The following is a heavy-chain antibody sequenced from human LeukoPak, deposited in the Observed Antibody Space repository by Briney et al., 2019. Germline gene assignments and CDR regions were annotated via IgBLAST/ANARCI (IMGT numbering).Heavy chain of an antibody. Sequence: GGSLRLSCAAFGFTFDDYAMHWVRQAPGKGLEWVSGISWNSGSIGYADSVKGRFTISRDNAKNSLYLQMNSLRAEDMALYYCAKDRAIFGVGAAFDIWGQGTMVTVSS. CDR2: ISWNSGSI. V-gene: IGHV3-9*03. D-gene: IGHD3-3*01. J-gene: IGHJ3*02. CDR1: GFTFDDYA. CDR3: AKDRAIFGVGAAFDI.